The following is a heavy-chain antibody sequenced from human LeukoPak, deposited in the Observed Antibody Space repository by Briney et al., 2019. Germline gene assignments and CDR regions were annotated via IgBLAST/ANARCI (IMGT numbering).Heavy chain of an antibody. D-gene: IGHD4-17*01. V-gene: IGHV4-59*01. CDR1: GGSTSSYY. CDR2: IYYSGST. Sequence: PSETLSLTCTVSGGSTSSYYWSWIRQPPGKGLEWIGYIYYSGSTNYNPSLKSRVTISVDTSKNQFSLKLSSVTAADTAVYYCARGAYGDYVYWGQGTLVTVSS. J-gene: IGHJ4*02. CDR3: ARGAYGDYVY.